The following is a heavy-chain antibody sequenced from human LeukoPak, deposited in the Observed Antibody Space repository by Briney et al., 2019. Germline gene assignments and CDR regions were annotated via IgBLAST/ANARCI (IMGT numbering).Heavy chain of an antibody. Sequence: GGSLRLSCAASGFTFGSYNMNWVRQAPGKGLEWVSYISGGSSTIYYADSVKGRFTISRDNAKNSLYLQMNSLRAEDTAVYYCAKYPFMTTVSYFDYWGQGTLVTVSS. CDR3: AKYPFMTTVSYFDY. CDR2: ISGGSSTI. CDR1: GFTFGSYN. D-gene: IGHD4-11*01. J-gene: IGHJ4*02. V-gene: IGHV3-48*04.